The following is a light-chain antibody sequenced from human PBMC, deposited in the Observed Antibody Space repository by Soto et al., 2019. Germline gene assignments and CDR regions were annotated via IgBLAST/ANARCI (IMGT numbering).Light chain of an antibody. CDR3: QQYDDWLRLT. J-gene: IGKJ4*01. CDR2: DTS. CDR1: QFVSTR. Sequence: EIVVTQSPATLSASPGERVTLSCRASQFVSTRLAWYQQRPGQVPRLLIYDTSTRATGIPARFSGSGSGTEFNLTISSLQSEDFAVYFCQQYDDWLRLTFGGRTKVDIK. V-gene: IGKV3D-15*01.